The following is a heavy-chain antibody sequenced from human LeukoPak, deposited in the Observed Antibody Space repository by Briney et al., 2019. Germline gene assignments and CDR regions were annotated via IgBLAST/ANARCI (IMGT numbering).Heavy chain of an antibody. Sequence: GGSLRLSCAASGFTFSSYSMNWVRQAPGKGLEWVSSISSSSSYIYYADSVKGRFTISRDNAKNSLYLQMNSLRAEDTAVYYCARDRGELLRFGELSRDYGMDVWGQGTTVTVSS. CDR2: ISSSSSYI. CDR3: ARDRGELLRFGELSRDYGMDV. D-gene: IGHD3-10*01. CDR1: GFTFSSYS. V-gene: IGHV3-21*01. J-gene: IGHJ6*02.